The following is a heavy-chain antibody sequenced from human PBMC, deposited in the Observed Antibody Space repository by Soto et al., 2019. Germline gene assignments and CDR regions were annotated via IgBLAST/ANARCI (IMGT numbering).Heavy chain of an antibody. Sequence: SETLSLTCTVSGGSISSYYWSWIRQPPGKGLEWIGYIYYSGSTNYNPSLKSRVTISVDTSKNQFSLKLSSVTAADTAVYYCARARLPNYYYYYYYMDVRGKGTTVTVSS. D-gene: IGHD1-1*01. CDR2: IYYSGST. CDR1: GGSISSYY. J-gene: IGHJ6*03. CDR3: ARARLPNYYYYYYYMDV. V-gene: IGHV4-59*01.